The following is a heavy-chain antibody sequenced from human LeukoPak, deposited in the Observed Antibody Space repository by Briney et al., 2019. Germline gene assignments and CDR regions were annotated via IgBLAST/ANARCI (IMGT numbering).Heavy chain of an antibody. Sequence: PGRSLRLSCAASGFTFDDYAMHWVRQAPGKGLEWVSGISWNSGSIGYADSVKGRFTISRDNAKNSLYLQMNSLRAEDTALYYCAKALEDGSGYYFDYWGQGTLVTVSS. CDR1: GFTFDDYA. J-gene: IGHJ4*02. CDR3: AKALEDGSGYYFDY. CDR2: ISWNSGSI. V-gene: IGHV3-9*01. D-gene: IGHD2-15*01.